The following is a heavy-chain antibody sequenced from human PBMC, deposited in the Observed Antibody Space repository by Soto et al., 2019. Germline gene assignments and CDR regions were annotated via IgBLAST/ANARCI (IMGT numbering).Heavy chain of an antibody. Sequence: QVQLVQSGAEVKKPGSSVKVSCMASGGTFSSYTISWVRQAPGQGLEWMGRIIPILGIANYAQKFQGRVTITADKSTSTAYMELSSMRSEATAVYYGATERRSGGMDVGGQGTTVILSS. V-gene: IGHV1-69*02. CDR2: IIPILGIA. D-gene: IGHD1-1*01. J-gene: IGHJ6*02. CDR3: ATERRSGGMDV. CDR1: GGTFSSYT.